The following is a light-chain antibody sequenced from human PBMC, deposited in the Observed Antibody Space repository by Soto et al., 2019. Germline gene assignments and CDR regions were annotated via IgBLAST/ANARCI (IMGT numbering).Light chain of an antibody. J-gene: IGKJ1*01. Sequence: EIVLTQSPATLSLSPGETATFSCMASQSVSSNLAWYQQKPGQAPRLLIYDASNRATGIPARFSGSGSGTDFTLTISSLEPEDFAVYYCQQRSNWAWTFGQGTKVDIK. CDR1: QSVSSN. V-gene: IGKV3-11*01. CDR3: QQRSNWAWT. CDR2: DAS.